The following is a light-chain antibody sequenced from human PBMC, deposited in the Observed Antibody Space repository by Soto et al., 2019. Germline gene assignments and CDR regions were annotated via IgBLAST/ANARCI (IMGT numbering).Light chain of an antibody. CDR3: KSYAGSNTYV. V-gene: IGLV2-8*01. J-gene: IGLJ1*01. Sequence: QSVLTQPPSVSAAPGQQVTISCSGSSSNIGNNYVSWYQHHPGKAPRLIIYEVVQRPSGVPDRFSGSKSGNTASLTVSGLQAADEADYFCKSYAGSNTYVFGSGTKLTVL. CDR2: EVV. CDR1: SSNIGNNY.